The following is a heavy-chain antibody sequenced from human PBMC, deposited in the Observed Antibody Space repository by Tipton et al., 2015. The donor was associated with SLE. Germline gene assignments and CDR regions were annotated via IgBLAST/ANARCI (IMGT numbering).Heavy chain of an antibody. CDR3: ARDRDIVLEPVPIPPAFDI. CDR2: IYYSGSS. J-gene: IGHJ3*02. Sequence: TLSLTCTVSGGSISSSSYYWGWIRQPPGKGLEWIGRIYYSGSSYYNPSLKSRVTISVDTSKNQFSLKLSSVTAADTAVYYCARDRDIVLEPVPIPPAFDIWGQGTTVTVSS. CDR1: GGSISSSSYY. D-gene: IGHD2-8*02. V-gene: IGHV4-39*07.